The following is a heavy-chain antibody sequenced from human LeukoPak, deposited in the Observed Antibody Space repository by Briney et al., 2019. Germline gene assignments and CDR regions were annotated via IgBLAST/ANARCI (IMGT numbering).Heavy chain of an antibody. Sequence: EASVKVSCKASGYTFTGYYMHWVRQAPGQGLEWMGWINPNSGGTNYAQKFQGRVTMTRDTSTSTAHMELSSLRSEDTAVYYCARELISGDWTWDIWGQGTMVTVSS. V-gene: IGHV1-2*02. J-gene: IGHJ3*02. CDR1: GYTFTGYY. D-gene: IGHD2-21*02. CDR3: ARELISGDWTWDI. CDR2: INPNSGGT.